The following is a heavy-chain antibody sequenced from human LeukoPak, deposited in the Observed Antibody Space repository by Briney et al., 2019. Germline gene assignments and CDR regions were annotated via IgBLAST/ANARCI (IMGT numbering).Heavy chain of an antibody. Sequence: GGSLRLSCAASGFTFDDYAMHWVRQAPGKGLEWVSGISPSGDITYYTDSARGRFTISRDNFKNTLSLQVNSLRAEDTAMYYCAKDDDWGRYKHWGQGTLVTVSS. CDR2: ISPSGDIT. J-gene: IGHJ1*01. CDR1: GFTFDDYA. CDR3: AKDDDWGRYKH. D-gene: IGHD3-16*01. V-gene: IGHV3-23*01.